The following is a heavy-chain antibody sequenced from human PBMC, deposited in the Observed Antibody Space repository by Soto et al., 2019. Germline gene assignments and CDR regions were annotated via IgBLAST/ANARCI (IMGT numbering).Heavy chain of an antibody. CDR3: ARSLIVVVPAAIPPLDAFDI. D-gene: IGHD2-2*01. CDR2: INAGNGNT. J-gene: IGHJ3*02. V-gene: IGHV1-3*01. Sequence: ASVNVSCKASGYTFTSYAMYWVRQAPGQSLEWMGWINAGNGNTKYSQKFQGRVTITRDTSASTAYMELSSLRSEDTAVYYCARSLIVVVPAAIPPLDAFDIWGQGTMVTLSS. CDR1: GYTFTSYA.